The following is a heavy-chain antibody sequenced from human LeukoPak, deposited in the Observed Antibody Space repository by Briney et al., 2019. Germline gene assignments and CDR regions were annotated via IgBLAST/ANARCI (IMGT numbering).Heavy chain of an antibody. CDR2: ISSNGGST. J-gene: IGHJ4*02. D-gene: IGHD4-17*01. V-gene: IGHV3-64*01. CDR3: ARPGQYGDYDY. Sequence: PGGSLRLSCAASGFTFSSYAMHWVRQAPGEGLEYVSAISSNGGSTYYANSVKGRFTISRDNSKNTLYLQMGSLRAEDMAVYYCARPGQYGDYDYWGQGTLVTVSS. CDR1: GFTFSSYA.